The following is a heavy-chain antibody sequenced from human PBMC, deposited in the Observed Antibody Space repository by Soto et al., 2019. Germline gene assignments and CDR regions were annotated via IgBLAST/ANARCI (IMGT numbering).Heavy chain of an antibody. Sequence: EVQLVESGGGLVKPGGSLRLSCAASGFIFGSYSMNWVRQAPGKGLQWMSSISSRSSIIYYADSVKGRFTISRDNARNLIYLQLNSLRAEDPAIYLCARVQRATANTFDSWGQGTLVTVSS. CDR3: ARVQRATANTFDS. CDR2: ISSRSSII. J-gene: IGHJ4*02. V-gene: IGHV3-21*06. CDR1: GFIFGSYS. D-gene: IGHD5-12*01.